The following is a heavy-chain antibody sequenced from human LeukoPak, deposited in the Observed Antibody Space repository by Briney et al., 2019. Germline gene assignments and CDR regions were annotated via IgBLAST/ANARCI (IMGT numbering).Heavy chain of an antibody. V-gene: IGHV1-24*01. Sequence: ASVQVSCKVSGYTLTELSMHWVRQAPGKGLEWMGGFDPEDGETIYAQKFQGRVTMTEDTSTDTAYMELSSLRSEDTAVYYCATPYKPYYYDSSGYYYWGQGTLVTVSS. D-gene: IGHD3-22*01. CDR2: FDPEDGET. CDR3: ATPYKPYYYDSSGYYY. CDR1: GYTLTELS. J-gene: IGHJ4*02.